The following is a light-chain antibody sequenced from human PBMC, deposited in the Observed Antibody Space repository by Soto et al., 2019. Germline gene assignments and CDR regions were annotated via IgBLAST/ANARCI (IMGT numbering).Light chain of an antibody. CDR1: SSDVGGYNY. CDR3: RSYTSSSTLV. Sequence: QSALTQPASVSGSPGQSITVSCTGTSSDVGGYNYVSWYQQHPGKAPKLMIYGVTNRPSGVINRFSGSKSGNTASLTISGLQAEDEADYYCRSYTSSSTLVFGTGTKVNVL. V-gene: IGLV2-14*01. J-gene: IGLJ1*01. CDR2: GVT.